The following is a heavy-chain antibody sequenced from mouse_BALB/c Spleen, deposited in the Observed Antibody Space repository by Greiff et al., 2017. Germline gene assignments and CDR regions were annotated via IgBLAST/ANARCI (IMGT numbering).Heavy chain of an antibody. CDR2: INPYNDGT. CDR1: GYTFTSYV. Sequence: LVESGPELVKPGASVKMSCKASGYTFTSYVMHWVKQKPGQGLEWIGYINPYNDGTKYNEKFKGKATLTSDKSSSKAYMELSSLTSEDSAVYCCARPYRYADYYAMDYWGQGTSVTVSS. J-gene: IGHJ4*01. CDR3: ARPYRYADYYAMDY. D-gene: IGHD2-14*01. V-gene: IGHV1-14*01.